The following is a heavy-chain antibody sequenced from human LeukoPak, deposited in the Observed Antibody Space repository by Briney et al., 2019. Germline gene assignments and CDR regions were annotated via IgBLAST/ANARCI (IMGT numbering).Heavy chain of an antibody. V-gene: IGHV3-53*04. Sequence: GGSLRLSCAASGFTVSSNYMSWVRQAPGKGLEWVSVIYSGGSTYYADSVKGRFTISRRNSKNTLYLQMNSLRAEDTAVYYCARVKSQYYFDYWGQGTLVTVSS. CDR1: GFTVSSNY. CDR3: ARVKSQYYFDY. D-gene: IGHD6-19*01. J-gene: IGHJ4*02. CDR2: IYSGGST.